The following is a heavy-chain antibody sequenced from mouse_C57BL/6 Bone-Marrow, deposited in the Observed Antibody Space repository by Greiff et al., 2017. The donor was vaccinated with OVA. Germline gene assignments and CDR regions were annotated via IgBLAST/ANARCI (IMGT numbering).Heavy chain of an antibody. D-gene: IGHD2-4*01. J-gene: IGHJ3*01. CDR3: ARDAYDDGGGFAY. CDR1: GFTFSDFY. V-gene: IGHV7-1*01. Sequence: EVHLVESGGGLVQSGRSLRLSCATSGFTFSDFYMEWVRQAPGKGLEWIAASRNKANDYTTEYSASVKGRFIVSRDTYQSILYLQMNALRAEDTAIYYCARDAYDDGGGFAYWGQGTLVTVSA. CDR2: SRNKANDYTT.